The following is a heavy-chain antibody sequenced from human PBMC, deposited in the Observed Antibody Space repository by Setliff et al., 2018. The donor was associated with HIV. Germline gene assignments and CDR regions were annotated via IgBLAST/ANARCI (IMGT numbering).Heavy chain of an antibody. D-gene: IGHD6-13*01. V-gene: IGHV4-4*07. J-gene: IGHJ6*03. CDR2: IYTSDTT. CDR1: GGSISSYY. Sequence: PSETLSLTCTVSGGSISSYYWSWIRQPAGKGLEWIGRIYTSDTTRYNPSLQSRVAMSVDTSKNQFSLKLTSVSAADTAVYYCARGVAAAGMLMDVWGKGTTVTVSS. CDR3: ARGVAAAGMLMDV.